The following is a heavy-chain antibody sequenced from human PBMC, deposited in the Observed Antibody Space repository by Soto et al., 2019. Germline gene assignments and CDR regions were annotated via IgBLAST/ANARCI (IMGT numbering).Heavy chain of an antibody. Sequence: PSETLSLTCTVCGGSISSSSYYWGWIRQPPGKGLEWIGSIYYSGSTYYNPSLKSRVTISVDTSKNQFSLKLGSVTAADTAVYYCARQRELRGTRYFAPPIYFDYWGQGTLVTVSS. CDR2: IYYSGST. CDR3: ARQRELRGTRYFAPPIYFDY. CDR1: GGSISSSSYY. J-gene: IGHJ4*02. V-gene: IGHV4-39*01. D-gene: IGHD3-9*01.